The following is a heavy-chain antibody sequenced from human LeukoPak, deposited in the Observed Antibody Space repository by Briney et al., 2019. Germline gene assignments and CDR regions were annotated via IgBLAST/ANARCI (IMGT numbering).Heavy chain of an antibody. V-gene: IGHV3-23*01. CDR1: GFTFSSYA. J-gene: IGHJ3*02. D-gene: IGHD2-15*01. CDR3: ASGYCSGGSCYGAFDI. CDR2: ISGSGGST. Sequence: PGGSLRLSCAASGFTFSSYAMSWVRQAPGKGLEWVSAISGSGGSTYYADSVKGRFTISRDNAKNSLYLQMNSLRAEDTAVYYCASGYCSGGSCYGAFDIWGQGTMVTVSS.